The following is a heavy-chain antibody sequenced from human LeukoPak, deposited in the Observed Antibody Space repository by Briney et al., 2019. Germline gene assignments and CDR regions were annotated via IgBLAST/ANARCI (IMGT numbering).Heavy chain of an antibody. V-gene: IGHV3-33*01. D-gene: IGHD3-22*01. CDR3: AREDSSGLPDY. Sequence: GGSLRLSCAASGFTFSSYGMHWVRQAPGKGLEWVAVIWYDGSNKYYADSVKGRFTISRDNSKNTLYLQMNSLRAEDTAVYYCAREDSSGLPDYWGQGTLVTVSS. CDR1: GFTFSSYG. CDR2: IWYDGSNK. J-gene: IGHJ4*02.